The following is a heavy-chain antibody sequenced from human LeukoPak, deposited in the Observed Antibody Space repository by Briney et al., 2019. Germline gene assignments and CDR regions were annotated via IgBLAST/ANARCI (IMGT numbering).Heavy chain of an antibody. Sequence: SETLSLTCTVSGGSISSGSYYWSWIRQPAGKGLEWIGRIYTSGSTNYNPSLKSRVTISVDTSKNQFSLKLSSVTAADTAVYYCASLTVRGVIDYWGQGTLVTVSS. CDR3: ASLTVRGVIDY. J-gene: IGHJ4*02. D-gene: IGHD3-10*01. CDR2: IYTSGST. CDR1: GGSISSGSYY. V-gene: IGHV4-61*02.